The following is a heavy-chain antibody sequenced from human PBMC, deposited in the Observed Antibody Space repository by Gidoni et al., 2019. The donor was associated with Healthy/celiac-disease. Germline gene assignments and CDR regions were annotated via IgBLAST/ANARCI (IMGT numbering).Heavy chain of an antibody. CDR1: GYTFTSYY. J-gene: IGHJ5*02. D-gene: IGHD2-15*01. CDR3: ARDRGYCSGGSCYPGNWFDP. V-gene: IGHV1-46*01. CDR2: INPSGGST. Sequence: QVQLVQSGAEVKKPGSSVTVSCKASGYTFTSYYMQWVRQAPGQGLEWTGIINPSGGSTRYEQKFQGRVTMTRDTSTSTVYMELSSLRSEDTAVYYCARDRGYCSGGSCYPGNWFDPWGQGTLVTVSS.